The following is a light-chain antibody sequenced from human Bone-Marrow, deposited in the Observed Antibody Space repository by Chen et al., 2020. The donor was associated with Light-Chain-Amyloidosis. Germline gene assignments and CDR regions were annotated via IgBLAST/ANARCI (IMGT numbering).Light chain of an antibody. CDR1: STDVGSYNL. J-gene: IGLJ1*01. V-gene: IGLV2-23*02. CDR2: DVT. Sequence: QSPLTHPPSLSGSPGHSITLPCTGTSTDVGSYNLVSWYQHQPGKAPKLIIFDVTRRPSGISIRFSGSKSGNTASLTISGLQAEDEADYYCCSYAGISTHVFGTGTKVTV. CDR3: CSYAGISTHV.